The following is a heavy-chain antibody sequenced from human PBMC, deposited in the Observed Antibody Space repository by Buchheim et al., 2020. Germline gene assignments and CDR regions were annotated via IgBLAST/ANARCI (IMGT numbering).Heavy chain of an antibody. V-gene: IGHV4-39*07. D-gene: IGHD3-3*01. CDR3: ARDRITIFGVVISYYYGMDV. Sequence: QLQLQESGPGLVKPSETLSLTCTVSGGSISSSSYYWGWIRQPPGKGLEWIGSIYYSGSTYYNPSLKSRVTISVDKSKNQFSLKLSSVTAADTAVYYCARDRITIFGVVISYYYGMDVWGQGTT. J-gene: IGHJ6*02. CDR1: GGSISSSSYY. CDR2: IYYSGST.